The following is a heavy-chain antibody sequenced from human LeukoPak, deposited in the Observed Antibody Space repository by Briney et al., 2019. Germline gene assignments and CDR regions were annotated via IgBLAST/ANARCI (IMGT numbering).Heavy chain of an antibody. D-gene: IGHD3-22*01. CDR3: AREDYYDSSGYPI. Sequence: SETLSLTCTVSGGSISSYYWSWIRQPPGKGLEWIGYIYYSGSTNYNPSLKSRVTISVDTSKNQFSLKLSSVTAADTAVYHCAREDYYDSSGYPIWGQGTLVTVSS. CDR2: IYYSGST. V-gene: IGHV4-59*01. CDR1: GGSISSYY. J-gene: IGHJ4*02.